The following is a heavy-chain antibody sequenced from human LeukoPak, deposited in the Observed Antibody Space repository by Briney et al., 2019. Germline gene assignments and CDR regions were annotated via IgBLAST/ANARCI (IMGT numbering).Heavy chain of an antibody. CDR1: GFTFSNYW. CDR3: ARDQGSMIVVRTTNGYFDV. V-gene: IGHV3-7*01. Sequence: PGGSLRLSCAASGFTFSNYWMSWVRQAPGKGLEWLANIKQDGSEIYYVDSVKGRFTISRDNGKNSLYLQINSLRADDTAVYYCARDQGSMIVVRTTNGYFDVWGRGDLVTVSS. D-gene: IGHD3-22*01. CDR2: IKQDGSEI. J-gene: IGHJ2*01.